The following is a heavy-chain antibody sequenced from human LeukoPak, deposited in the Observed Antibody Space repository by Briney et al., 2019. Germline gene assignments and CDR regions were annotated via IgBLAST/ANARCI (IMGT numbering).Heavy chain of an antibody. CDR1: GFTFSSYT. D-gene: IGHD1-1*01. CDR3: ARALTTLTYEGY. V-gene: IGHV3-21*01. J-gene: IGHJ4*02. CDR2: ISGSNSYI. Sequence: PGGSLRLSCAASGFTFSSYTMHWVRQAPGKGLEWVSSISGSNSYIFYADSVKGRFTVSRDNAKDSLYLQMNSLRAEDTAVYYCARALTTLTYEGYWGQGTLVTVSS.